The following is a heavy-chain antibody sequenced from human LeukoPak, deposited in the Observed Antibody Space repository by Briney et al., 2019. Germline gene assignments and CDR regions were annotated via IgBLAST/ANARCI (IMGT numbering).Heavy chain of an antibody. D-gene: IGHD2-2*01. CDR2: IRYDGSNK. V-gene: IGHV3-30*02. J-gene: IGHJ3*02. CDR3: AKDIVVVPAAYDAFDI. Sequence: GSLRLSCAASGFTFSSYGMHWVRQAPGKGLEWVAFIRYDGSNKYYADSVKGRFTISRDNSKNTLYLQMNSLRAEDTAVYYCAKDIVVVPAAYDAFDIWGQGTMVTVSS. CDR1: GFTFSSYG.